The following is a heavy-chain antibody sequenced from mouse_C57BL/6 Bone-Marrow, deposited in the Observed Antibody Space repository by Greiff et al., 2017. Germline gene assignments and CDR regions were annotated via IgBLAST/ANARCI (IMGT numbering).Heavy chain of an antibody. CDR1: GFNIKDDY. V-gene: IGHV14-4*01. CDR3: TRIDYVFAY. Sequence: VQLQQSGAELVRPGASVKLSSTASGFNIKDDYMHWVKQRPEQGLEWIGWIDPENGDTEYASKFQGKATITADTSSNTAYLQLSSLTSEDTAVYYCTRIDYVFAYWGQGTLVTVSA. D-gene: IGHD2-13*01. J-gene: IGHJ3*01. CDR2: IDPENGDT.